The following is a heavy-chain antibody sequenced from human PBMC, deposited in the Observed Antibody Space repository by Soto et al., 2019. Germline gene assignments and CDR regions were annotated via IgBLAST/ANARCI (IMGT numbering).Heavy chain of an antibody. CDR1: GGSISSGGYY. D-gene: IGHD1-1*01. CDR3: ARDPTLNAFDI. J-gene: IGHJ3*02. Sequence: SETLSLTCTVSGGSISSGGYYWSWIRQHPGKGLEWIGYIYYSGSTYYNPSLKSRVTISVDTSKNQFSLKLSSVTAADTAVYYCARDPTLNAFDIWGQGTMVTVSS. V-gene: IGHV4-31*03. CDR2: IYYSGST.